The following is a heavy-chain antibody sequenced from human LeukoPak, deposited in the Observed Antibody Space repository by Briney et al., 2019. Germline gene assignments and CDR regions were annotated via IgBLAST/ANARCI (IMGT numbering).Heavy chain of an antibody. V-gene: IGHV1-2*02. Sequence: ASVKVSCKASGYTFTGYYMHWVRQAPGQGLEWMGWINPNSGGTNYAQKFQGRVTMTRDTSISTACMELSRLRSDDTAVYYCARGLHCSSTSCYTYGYWGQGTLVTVSS. CDR3: ARGLHCSSTSCYTYGY. D-gene: IGHD2-2*02. CDR2: INPNSGGT. CDR1: GYTFTGYY. J-gene: IGHJ4*02.